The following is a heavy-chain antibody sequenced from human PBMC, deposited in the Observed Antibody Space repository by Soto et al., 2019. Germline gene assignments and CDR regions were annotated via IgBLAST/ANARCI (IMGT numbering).Heavy chain of an antibody. CDR2: MNPNSGNT. V-gene: IGHV1-8*01. Sequence: QVQLVQSGAEVKKPGASVKVSCKASGYTFTSYDINWVRQATGQGLEWMGWMNPNSGNTGYAQKFQGXVPISRXXSISTAYMELSSLRSEDTAVYYCARSVEWLASFDYWGQGTLVTVSS. D-gene: IGHD6-19*01. J-gene: IGHJ4*02. CDR3: ARSVEWLASFDY. CDR1: GYTFTSYD.